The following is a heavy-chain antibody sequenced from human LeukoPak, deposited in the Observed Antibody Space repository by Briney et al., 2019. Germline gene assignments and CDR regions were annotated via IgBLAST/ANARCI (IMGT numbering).Heavy chain of an antibody. CDR3: TAVAAADY. CDR1: GFTFSNAW. CDR2: IKSKTDGGTT. D-gene: IGHD2-15*01. J-gene: IGHJ4*02. Sequence: GGSLRFSCAASGFTFSNAWMSWVRQAPGKGLEWVGRIKSKTDGGTTDYAAPVNGSFTISRDDSKNTLHLQTNSLKTEDTAVYYCTAVAAADYWGQGTLVTVSS. V-gene: IGHV3-15*01.